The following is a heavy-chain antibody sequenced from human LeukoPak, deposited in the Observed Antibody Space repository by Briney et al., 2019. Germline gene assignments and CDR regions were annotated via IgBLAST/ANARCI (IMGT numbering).Heavy chain of an antibody. V-gene: IGHV4-59*01. CDR3: ARENSGWYYFDY. J-gene: IGHJ4*02. CDR2: IYYSGST. Sequence: SETLSLTCTVSGGSISSYYWSWIRQPPGKGLEWIGYIYYSGSTNYDPSLKSRVTISVDTSKNQFSLKLSSVTAADTAVYYCARENSGWYYFDYWGQGTLVTVSS. D-gene: IGHD6-19*01. CDR1: GGSISSYY.